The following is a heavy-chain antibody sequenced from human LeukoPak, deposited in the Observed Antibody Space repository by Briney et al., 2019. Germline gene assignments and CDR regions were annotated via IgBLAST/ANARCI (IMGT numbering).Heavy chain of an antibody. J-gene: IGHJ4*02. V-gene: IGHV3-23*01. CDR2: ISGSGGST. Sequence: GGSLRLSCAASGFHLSNYWMSWVRQAPGKGLEWVSAISGSGGSTYYADSVKGRFTISRDNSKNTLYLQMNSLRAEDTAVYYCAKRGATKGVDYWGKGALVTVSS. CDR1: GFHLSNYW. CDR3: AKRGATKGVDY. D-gene: IGHD1-26*01.